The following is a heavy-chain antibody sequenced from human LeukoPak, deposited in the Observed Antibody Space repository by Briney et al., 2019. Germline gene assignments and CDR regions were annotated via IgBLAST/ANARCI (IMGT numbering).Heavy chain of an antibody. CDR1: GGSISSGDYY. V-gene: IGHV4-30-4*08. J-gene: IGHJ4*02. CDR3: ATYCSSTSCQNEGFDY. CDR2: IYYSGST. Sequence: SETLSLTCTVSGGSISSGDYYWSWIRQPPGKGLGWIGDIYYSGSTYYNPSLKSRVTISLDTSNNHFSLKLSSVTAADTAVYYCATYCSSTSCQNEGFDYWGQGTLVTVPS. D-gene: IGHD2-2*01.